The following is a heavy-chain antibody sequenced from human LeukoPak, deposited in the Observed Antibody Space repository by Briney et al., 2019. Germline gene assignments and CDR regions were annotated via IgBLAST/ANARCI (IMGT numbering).Heavy chain of an antibody. Sequence: SETLSLTCAVYGGSFSGYYWSWIRQPPGKGLEWIGEINHSGSTNYNPSLKSRVTISVDTSKNQFSLKLSSVTAADTAVYYCARGRIAVAGTYYYYYYGVDVWGKGTTVTVSS. D-gene: IGHD6-19*01. CDR1: GGSFSGYY. CDR2: INHSGST. J-gene: IGHJ6*04. CDR3: ARGRIAVAGTYYYYYYGVDV. V-gene: IGHV4-34*01.